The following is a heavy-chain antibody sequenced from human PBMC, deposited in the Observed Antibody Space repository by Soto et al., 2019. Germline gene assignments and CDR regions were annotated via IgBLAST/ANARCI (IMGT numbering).Heavy chain of an antibody. CDR2: IYPGDSDT. J-gene: IGHJ6*03. CDR3: ARHLVGPGTPYYMEV. CDR1: GYSFTSYW. V-gene: IGHV5-51*01. D-gene: IGHD1-26*01. Sequence: GESLKISCKGSGYSFTSYWISWVRQMPGKGLEWMGIIYPGDSDTRYSPSFQSQVTISADKSISTAYLQWSSLKPTDTAMYYCARHLVGPGTPYYMEVWGKGTTVTVSS.